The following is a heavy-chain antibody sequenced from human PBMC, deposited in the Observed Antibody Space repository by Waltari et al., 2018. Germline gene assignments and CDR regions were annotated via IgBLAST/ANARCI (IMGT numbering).Heavy chain of an antibody. CDR3: ARSGSEHDY. Sequence: EVQLVESGGGLVQPGGSLRLSCAASGFTFSNYWMSWVRQAPGKGLEWVANIKQDGSEKNYVDSVKGRFTISRDNAKNSLDLQMNSLRAEDTAVYYCARSGSEHDYWGQGTLVTVSS. CDR1: GFTFSNYW. J-gene: IGHJ4*02. CDR2: IKQDGSEK. V-gene: IGHV3-7*01. D-gene: IGHD2-8*02.